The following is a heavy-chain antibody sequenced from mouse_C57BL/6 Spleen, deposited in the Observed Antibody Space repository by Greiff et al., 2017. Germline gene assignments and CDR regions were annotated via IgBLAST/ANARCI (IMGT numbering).Heavy chain of an antibody. D-gene: IGHD2-5*01. Sequence: EVKLLESGAELVKPGASVKLSCKASGYNFTDYYMHWVKQRTEQGLEWIGSIYPENGETKYDPKFQGKATLTADTSSSTAYLQLSSLTSEDSAVYYCTSEDSNYWYFWGRGTGTTVSVSS. CDR1: GYNFTDYY. V-gene: IGHV14-2*01. CDR3: TSEDSNYWYFWG. J-gene: IGHJ1*03. CDR2: IYPENGET.